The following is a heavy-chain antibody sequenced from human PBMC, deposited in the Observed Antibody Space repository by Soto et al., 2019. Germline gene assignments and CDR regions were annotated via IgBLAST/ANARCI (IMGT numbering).Heavy chain of an antibody. J-gene: IGHJ4*02. CDR1: GFTFSSYA. V-gene: IGHV3-23*01. D-gene: IGHD3-10*01. CDR3: AKGDDGSGSYYSLLTLGFDY. Sequence: GGSLRLSCAASGFTFSSYAMSWVRQAPGKGLEWVSAISGSGGSTYYADSVKGRFTISRDNSKNTLYLQMNSLRAEDTAVYYCAKGDDGSGSYYSLLTLGFDYWGQGTLVTVSS. CDR2: ISGSGGST.